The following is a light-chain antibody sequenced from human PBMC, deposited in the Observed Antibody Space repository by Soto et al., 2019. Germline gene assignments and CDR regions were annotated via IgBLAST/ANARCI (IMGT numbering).Light chain of an antibody. V-gene: IGKV3-15*01. CDR2: AAS. J-gene: IGKJ4*01. Sequence: EIVMTQSPATLSVSPGEGATLSCRASQSVSSNLAWYQQKPGQAPRLLIYAASTRATGIPARFSGSGSGTEFTLTISSLQSEDFAFYYCQQYNNWPPLTFGGGTKVDIK. CDR3: QQYNNWPPLT. CDR1: QSVSSN.